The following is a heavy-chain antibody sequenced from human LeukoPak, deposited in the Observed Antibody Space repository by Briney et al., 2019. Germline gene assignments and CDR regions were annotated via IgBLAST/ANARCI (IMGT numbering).Heavy chain of an antibody. Sequence: GGSLRLSCAASGFTFSSYAMSWVRQAPGKGLEWVSAISGSDGNTYHADSVKGRFTISRDNSKNTVYLQMNSLTAEDTAVYYCAKAPTSYCSSSSCYEGASDYWGQGTLVTVSS. CDR1: GFTFSSYA. CDR3: AKAPTSYCSSSSCYEGASDY. J-gene: IGHJ4*02. D-gene: IGHD2-2*01. CDR2: ISGSDGNT. V-gene: IGHV3-23*01.